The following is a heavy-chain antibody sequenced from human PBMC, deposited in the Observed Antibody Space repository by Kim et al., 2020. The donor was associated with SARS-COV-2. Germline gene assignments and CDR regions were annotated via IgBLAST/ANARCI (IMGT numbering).Heavy chain of an antibody. CDR3: ARSITMVRGVLDI. V-gene: IGHV3-21*01. J-gene: IGHJ3*02. Sequence: GGSLRLSCAASGFTFSSYMMNWVRQAPGKGLEWVSSITSSSSYMYYEDSVKGRFTISRDNAKNSLYLQMNSPRAEDTAVYYCARSITMVRGVLDIWGQGTMVTVSS. CDR1: GFTFSSYM. D-gene: IGHD3-10*01. CDR2: ITSSSSYM.